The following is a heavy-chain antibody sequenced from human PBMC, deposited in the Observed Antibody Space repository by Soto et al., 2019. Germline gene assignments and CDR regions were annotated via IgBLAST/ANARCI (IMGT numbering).Heavy chain of an antibody. CDR3: ARVRYSGTYAFDY. Sequence: SATMSLNCTFSGGYIRSYYWGWIRQPPGKGLEWIGYIYYSGSTNYNPSLKSRVTISVDTSNNQFSLKLSSVTAADTAVYYCARVRYSGTYAFDYWGQGALVRVSS. CDR1: GGYIRSYY. J-gene: IGHJ4*02. CDR2: IYYSGST. V-gene: IGHV4-59*07. D-gene: IGHD1-26*01.